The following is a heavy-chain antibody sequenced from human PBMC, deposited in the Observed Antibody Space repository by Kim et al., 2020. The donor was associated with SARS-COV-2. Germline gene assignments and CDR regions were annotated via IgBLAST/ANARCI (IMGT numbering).Heavy chain of an antibody. J-gene: IGHJ4*02. D-gene: IGHD3-10*01. CDR3: AREGYYGSGSYTAGSDY. Sequence: VKGRFTIARDNAKNSLYLQMNSLRAEDTAVYYCAREGYYGSGSYTAGSDYWGQGTLVTVSS. V-gene: IGHV3-11*04.